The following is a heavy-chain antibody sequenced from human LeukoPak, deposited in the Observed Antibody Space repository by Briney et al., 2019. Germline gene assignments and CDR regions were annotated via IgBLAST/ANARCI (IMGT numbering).Heavy chain of an antibody. J-gene: IGHJ3*02. CDR2: ISSSSSYI. CDR1: GFTFSSYS. CDR3: ARDRGRGYDLDAFDI. D-gene: IGHD5-12*01. Sequence: PGGSLRLSCAASGFTFSSYSMNWVRQAPGKGLEWVSSISSSSSYIYYADSVKGRFTISRDNAKNSLYLQMNSLRAEDTAVYYCARDRGRGYDLDAFDIWGQGTMVTVSS. V-gene: IGHV3-21*01.